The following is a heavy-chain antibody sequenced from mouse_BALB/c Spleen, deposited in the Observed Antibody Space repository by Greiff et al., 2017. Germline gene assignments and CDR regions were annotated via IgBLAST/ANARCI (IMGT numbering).Heavy chain of an antibody. J-gene: IGHJ3*01. CDR3: ARGENFY. CDR2: INPSTGYT. Sequence: QVQLQQSGAELAKPGASVKMSCKASGYTFTSYWMHWVKQRPGQGLEWIGYINPSTGYTEYNQKFKDKATLTADKSSSTAYMQLSSLTSEDSAVYYCARGENFYWGQGTLVTVSA. V-gene: IGHV1-7*01. CDR1: GYTFTSYW.